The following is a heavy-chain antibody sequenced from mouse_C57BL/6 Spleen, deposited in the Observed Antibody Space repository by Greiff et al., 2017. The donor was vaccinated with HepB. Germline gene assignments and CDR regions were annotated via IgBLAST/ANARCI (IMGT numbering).Heavy chain of an antibody. CDR1: GYTFTDYN. Sequence: EVKLMESGPELVKPGASVKIPCKASGYTFTDYNMDWVKQSHGKSLEWIGDINPNNGGTIYNQKFKGKATLTVDKSSSTAYMELRSLTSEDTAVYYCARRGGYGYYYAMDYWGQGTSVTVSS. J-gene: IGHJ4*01. CDR3: ARRGGYGYYYAMDY. CDR2: INPNNGGT. V-gene: IGHV1-18*01. D-gene: IGHD3-2*02.